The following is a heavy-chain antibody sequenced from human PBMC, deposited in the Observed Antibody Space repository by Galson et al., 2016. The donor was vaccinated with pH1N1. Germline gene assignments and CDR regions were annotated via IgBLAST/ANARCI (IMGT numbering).Heavy chain of an antibody. D-gene: IGHD5-12*01. J-gene: IGHJ4*02. Sequence: SLRLSCAASGLTFNSYGMHWVRQAPGKGPEWVASIRYDGSNKYYADSVKGRFTISRDNSKNMLYLQMNSLRTEDTAVYYCAKDRGYSYGRFFDYWGQGALVIVSS. CDR2: IRYDGSNK. CDR1: GLTFNSYG. V-gene: IGHV3-30*02. CDR3: AKDRGYSYGRFFDY.